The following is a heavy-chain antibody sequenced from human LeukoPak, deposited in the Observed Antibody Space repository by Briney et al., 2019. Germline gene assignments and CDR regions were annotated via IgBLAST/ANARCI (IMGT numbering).Heavy chain of an antibody. CDR2: IYHSGST. CDR3: ARGDYDILTGYYF. V-gene: IGHV4-38-2*01. J-gene: IGHJ4*02. CDR1: GYSISSGYY. D-gene: IGHD3-9*01. Sequence: PSGTLSLTCAVSGYSISSGYYWGRIRQPPGKGLEWIGSIYHSGSTYYNPSLKSRVTISVDTSKNQFSLKLSSVTAADTAVYYCARGDYDILTGYYFWGQGTLVTVSS.